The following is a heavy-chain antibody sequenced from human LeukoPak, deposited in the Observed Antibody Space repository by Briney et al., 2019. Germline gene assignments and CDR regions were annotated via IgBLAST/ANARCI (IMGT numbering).Heavy chain of an antibody. J-gene: IGHJ4*02. D-gene: IGHD5-18*01. CDR1: GYTFSGYY. V-gene: IGHV1-69*05. Sequence: SVKVSCKASGYTFSGYYIHWVRQAPGQGLEWMGGIIPIFGTANYAQKFQGRVTITTDESTSTAYMELSSLRSEDTAVYYCARGGGPRYSYGFDYWGQGTLVTVSS. CDR3: ARGGGPRYSYGFDY. CDR2: IIPIFGTA.